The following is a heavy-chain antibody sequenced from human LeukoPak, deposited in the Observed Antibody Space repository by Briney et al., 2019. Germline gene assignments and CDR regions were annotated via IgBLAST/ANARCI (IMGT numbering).Heavy chain of an antibody. Sequence: PGGSLRLSCKGSGYSFTSYWIGWVRQMPGKGLEWMGIIYPGDSDTRYSPSFQGQVTISADKSISTAYLQWSSLKASDTAMYYCARRLRTTVTTRAFDIWGQGTMVTVPS. CDR1: GYSFTSYW. J-gene: IGHJ3*02. D-gene: IGHD4-11*01. V-gene: IGHV5-51*01. CDR3: ARRLRTTVTTRAFDI. CDR2: IYPGDSDT.